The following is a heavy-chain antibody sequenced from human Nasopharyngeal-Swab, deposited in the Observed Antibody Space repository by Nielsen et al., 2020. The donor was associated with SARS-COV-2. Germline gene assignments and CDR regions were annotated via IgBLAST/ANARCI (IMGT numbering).Heavy chain of an antibody. D-gene: IGHD3-10*01. CDR2: ISYDGSNK. CDR3: ARDPNYYGSGSHYGMDV. J-gene: IGHJ6*02. V-gene: IGHV3-30*04. Sequence: GESLKISCAASGFTFSSYAMHWVRQAPGKGLEWVAVISYDGSNKYYADSVKGRFTISRDNSKNTPYLQMNSLRAEDTAVYYCARDPNYYGSGSHYGMDVWGRGTTVTVSS. CDR1: GFTFSSYA.